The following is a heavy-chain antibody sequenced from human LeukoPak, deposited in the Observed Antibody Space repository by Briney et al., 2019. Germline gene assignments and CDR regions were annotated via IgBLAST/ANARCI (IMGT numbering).Heavy chain of an antibody. J-gene: IGHJ6*03. Sequence: GGSLRLSCAASGITFSSYGISWVRQAPGKGLEWVSSISSTGGTTYYADSVKGRFTISRDNSKNTLYLQMNSLRAEDTAIYYCAKNGDRGAYCTGGTCYPYFYYYMDVWGKGTTVTI. CDR3: AKNGDRGAYCTGGTCYPYFYYYMDV. V-gene: IGHV3-23*01. D-gene: IGHD2-15*01. CDR1: GITFSSYG. CDR2: ISSTGGTT.